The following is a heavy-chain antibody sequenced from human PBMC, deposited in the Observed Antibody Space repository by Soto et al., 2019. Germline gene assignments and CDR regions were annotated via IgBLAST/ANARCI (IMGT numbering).Heavy chain of an antibody. CDR3: ARGSLTTQPHLFDL. Sequence: SETLSLTCNISGGSINSGQSYWSWLRQLPGKGPEYMGYIYYSGSTYYEPSFKSRMSISFDKPRNQFSLKLRSVTAADSAVYFCARGSLTTQPHLFDLWGPGALVTVYS. CDR1: GGSINSGQSY. D-gene: IGHD2-2*01. V-gene: IGHV4-31*02. CDR2: IYYSGST. J-gene: IGHJ4*02.